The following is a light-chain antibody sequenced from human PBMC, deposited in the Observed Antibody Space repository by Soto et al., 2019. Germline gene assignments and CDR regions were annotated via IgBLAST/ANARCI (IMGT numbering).Light chain of an antibody. CDR3: AAWDDSLNGRV. Sequence: QSALTQPPSASVTPGQRVTISCSGSNSNIGSNTVNWYQQLPGTAPKLLIYYDNLRPSGVPDRISGSKSGTSASLAISGLQSDDEADYYCAAWDDSLNGRVFGTGTKVTVL. CDR2: YDN. CDR1: NSNIGSNT. J-gene: IGLJ1*01. V-gene: IGLV1-44*01.